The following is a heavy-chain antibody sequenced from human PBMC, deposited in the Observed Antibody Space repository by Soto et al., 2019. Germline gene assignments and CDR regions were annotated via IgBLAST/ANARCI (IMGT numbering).Heavy chain of an antibody. CDR2: IYSRGTT. CDR1: GGTISSYY. V-gene: IGHV4-59*12. J-gene: IGHJ6*02. Sequence: PSETLSLTCIVSGGTISSYYWSWIRQPPGKGLEWIGYIYSRGTTSYNPSLKSRATILVDTSKNQFSLRLTSVTATDTAVYYCATGRISRGLDVWGQGTKVTVYS. CDR3: ATGRISRGLDV.